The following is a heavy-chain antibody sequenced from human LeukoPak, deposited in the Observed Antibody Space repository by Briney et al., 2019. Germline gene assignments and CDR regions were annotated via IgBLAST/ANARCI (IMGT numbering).Heavy chain of an antibody. D-gene: IGHD1-26*01. V-gene: IGHV1-2*02. CDR2: INPNSGGT. Sequence: GASVKVSCMASGYTFTGYYMHWVRQAPGQGLEWMGWINPNSGGTNYAQKFQGRVTMTRDTSISTAYMELSRLRSDDTAVYYCARVFGVWELGGFDYWGQGTLVTVSS. CDR1: GYTFTGYY. CDR3: ARVFGVWELGGFDY. J-gene: IGHJ4*02.